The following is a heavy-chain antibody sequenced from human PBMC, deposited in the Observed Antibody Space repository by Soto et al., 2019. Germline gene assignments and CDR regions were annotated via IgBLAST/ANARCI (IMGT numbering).Heavy chain of an antibody. CDR3: ATDLPWALIAVAGYDAFDI. V-gene: IGHV1-24*01. Sequence: QVQLVQSGAEVKKPGASVKVSCKVSGYTLTELSMHWVRQAPGKGLEWMGGFDPEDGETIYAQKFQGRVTMTEDTSTDTAYMELSSLRSEDTAVYYCATDLPWALIAVAGYDAFDICGQGTMVTVSS. D-gene: IGHD6-19*01. J-gene: IGHJ3*02. CDR2: FDPEDGET. CDR1: GYTLTELS.